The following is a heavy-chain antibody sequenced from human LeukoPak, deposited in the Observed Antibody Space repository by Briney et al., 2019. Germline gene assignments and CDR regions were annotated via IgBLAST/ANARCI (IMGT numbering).Heavy chain of an antibody. Sequence: PGGSLRLSCAASGFTFSSYEMNWVRQAPGKGLEWVSYISSSGSTIYYADSVKGRFTISRDNAKNSLYLQMNSLRAEDTAVYYCARLYSSGWYDLDYWGQGTLVTVSS. CDR1: GFTFSSYE. V-gene: IGHV3-48*03. J-gene: IGHJ4*02. D-gene: IGHD6-19*01. CDR2: ISSSGSTI. CDR3: ARLYSSGWYDLDY.